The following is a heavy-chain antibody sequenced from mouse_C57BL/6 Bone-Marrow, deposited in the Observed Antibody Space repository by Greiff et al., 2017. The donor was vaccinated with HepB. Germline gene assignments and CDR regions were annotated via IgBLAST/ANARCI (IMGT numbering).Heavy chain of an antibody. J-gene: IGHJ3*01. CDR3: ARGPAYYSPWFAY. CDR1: GFTFSSYA. D-gene: IGHD2-12*01. CDR2: ISDGGSYT. Sequence: EVQVVESGGGLVKPGGSLKLSCAASGFTFSSYAMSWVRQTPEKRLEWVATISDGGSYTYYPDNVKGRFTISRDNAKNNLYLQMSHLKSEDTAMYYCARGPAYYSPWFAYWGQGTLVTVSA. V-gene: IGHV5-4*01.